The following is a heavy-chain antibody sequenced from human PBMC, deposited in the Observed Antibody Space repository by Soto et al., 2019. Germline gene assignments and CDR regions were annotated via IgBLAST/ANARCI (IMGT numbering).Heavy chain of an antibody. J-gene: IGHJ4*02. CDR3: AKDKHCSGGSCYNFDY. CDR2: ISGSGGST. D-gene: IGHD2-15*01. CDR1: GFTFSSYA. Sequence: EVQLLESGGGLVQPGGSLRLSCAASGFTFSSYAMSWVRQAPGKGLEWVSAISGSGGSTYYADSVKGRFTISRDNSKNTLNLQMNSLRAEDTAVYYCAKDKHCSGGSCYNFDYWGQGTLVTVSS. V-gene: IGHV3-23*01.